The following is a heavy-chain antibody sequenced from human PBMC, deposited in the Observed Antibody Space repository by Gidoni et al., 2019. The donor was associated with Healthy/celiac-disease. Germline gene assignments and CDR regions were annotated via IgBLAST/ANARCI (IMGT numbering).Heavy chain of an antibody. V-gene: IGHV3-30-3*01. CDR3: ARDSLGSWGRGPGNFDY. D-gene: IGHD1-26*01. CDR2: ISYDGSNK. CDR1: GFTFSSHA. Sequence: QVQLVESGGGVVQPGRSLRPSCAASGFTFSSHAMPWVRQAPGKGLEWVAVISYDGSNKYYADSVKGRFTISRDNSKNTLYLQMNSLRAEDTAVYYCARDSLGSWGRGPGNFDYWGQGTLVTVSS. J-gene: IGHJ4*02.